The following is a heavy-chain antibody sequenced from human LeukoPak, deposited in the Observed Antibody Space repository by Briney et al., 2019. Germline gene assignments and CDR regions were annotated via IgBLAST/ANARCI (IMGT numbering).Heavy chain of an antibody. CDR3: AKVTNGRRWTENWFDP. CDR1: GFTFSSYA. D-gene: IGHD2-8*01. J-gene: IGHJ5*02. CDR2: ISYDGSNK. V-gene: IGHV3-30*18. Sequence: GGSLRLSCAASGFTFSSYAMSWVRQAPGKGLEWVAVISYDGSNKYYADSVKGRFTISRDNSKNTLYLQMNSLRAEDTAVYYCAKVTNGRRWTENWFDPWGQGTLVTVSS.